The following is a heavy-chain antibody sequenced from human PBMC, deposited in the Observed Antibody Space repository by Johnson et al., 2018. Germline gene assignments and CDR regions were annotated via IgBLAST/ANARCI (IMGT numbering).Heavy chain of an antibody. J-gene: IGHJ1*01. Sequence: VQLVESGGGLVQPGGSLRLSCAASGFTFRITWMTWVRQAPGKGLEWVGHIKTKTEGGTTDYPAPVKGRFIISRDDLTNTVYLQMNSLKIEDTAVYFCTTGSCDPTSCVFWGQGTLVAVSS. CDR1: GFTFRITW. CDR3: TTGSCDPTSCVF. V-gene: IGHV3-15*01. D-gene: IGHD2-21*01. CDR2: IKTKTEGGTT.